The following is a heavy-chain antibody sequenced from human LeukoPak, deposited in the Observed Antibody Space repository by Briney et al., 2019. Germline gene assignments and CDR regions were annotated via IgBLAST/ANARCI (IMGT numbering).Heavy chain of an antibody. J-gene: IGHJ4*02. CDR1: GGSISSGGYY. D-gene: IGHD3-10*01. V-gene: IGHV4-61*02. CDR3: ARDRSPYHYGSGSYYFDY. Sequence: SETLSLTCTVSGGSISSGGYYWSWIRQPAGKGPEWIGRIYASGNTNYNPSLKSRVTMSVDTSKNQFSLRLSSVTAADTAVYYCARDRSPYHYGSGSYYFDYWGQGTLVTVSS. CDR2: IYASGNT.